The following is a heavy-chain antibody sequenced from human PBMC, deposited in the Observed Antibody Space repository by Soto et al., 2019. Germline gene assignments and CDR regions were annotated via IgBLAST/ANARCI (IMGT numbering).Heavy chain of an antibody. Sequence: GSLRLSCTASGFTFGDYAMSWVRQAPGKGLEWVGFIRSKAYGGTTEYAASVKGRFTISRDDSKSIAYLQMNSLKTEDTAVYYCTTRNLGGFGELPYDYWGQGTLVTVSS. CDR1: GFTFGDYA. J-gene: IGHJ4*02. CDR2: IRSKAYGGTT. CDR3: TTRNLGGFGELPYDY. D-gene: IGHD3-10*01. V-gene: IGHV3-49*04.